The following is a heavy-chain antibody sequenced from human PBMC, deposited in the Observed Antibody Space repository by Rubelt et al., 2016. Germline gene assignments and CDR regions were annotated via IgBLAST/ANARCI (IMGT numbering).Heavy chain of an antibody. V-gene: IGHV1-18*01. Sequence: QVQLVQSGAEVKKPGASVKVSRKASGYTFTSYGISWVRQAPGQGLEWMGWISAYNGNTNYAQKLQGRVTMTTDSYTSTAYMELRSLRSDDTAVYYCARDVGGNSVLYYFDYWGQGTLVTVSS. CDR2: ISAYNGNT. CDR3: ARDVGGNSVLYYFDY. D-gene: IGHD4-23*01. J-gene: IGHJ4*02. CDR1: GYTFTSYG.